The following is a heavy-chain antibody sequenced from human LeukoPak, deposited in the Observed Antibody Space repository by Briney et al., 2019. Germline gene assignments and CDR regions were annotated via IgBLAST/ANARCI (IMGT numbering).Heavy chain of an antibody. CDR3: AREPLFSSSWTGIED. J-gene: IGHJ4*02. CDR1: SGSISSSSYY. D-gene: IGHD6-13*01. V-gene: IGHV4-39*07. CDR2: IYYTGSA. Sequence: SETLSLTCTVSSGSISSSSYYWGWIRQPPGKGLEWIGSIYYTGSAYYNPSLKSRVTISVDTSKNQYSLKVTSATAADTAVYYCAREPLFSSSWTGIEDWGQGTLVTVSS.